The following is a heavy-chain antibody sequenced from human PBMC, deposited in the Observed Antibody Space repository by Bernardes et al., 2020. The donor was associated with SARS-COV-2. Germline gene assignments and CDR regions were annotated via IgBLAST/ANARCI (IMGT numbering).Heavy chain of an antibody. Sequence: SETLSLTCTVSGGSISRYYWSWIRQPAGKGLEWIGRIYTSGSTNYNPSLKSRVTMSVDTSKNQFSLKLSSVTAADTAVYYCARDAGDSGSYYPYYYYYYGMDVWGQGTTVTVSS. J-gene: IGHJ6*02. CDR1: GGSISRYY. V-gene: IGHV4-4*07. D-gene: IGHD1-26*01. CDR2: IYTSGST. CDR3: ARDAGDSGSYYPYYYYYYGMDV.